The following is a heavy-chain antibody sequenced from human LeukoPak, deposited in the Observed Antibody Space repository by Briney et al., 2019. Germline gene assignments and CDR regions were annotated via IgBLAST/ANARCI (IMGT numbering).Heavy chain of an antibody. J-gene: IGHJ4*02. D-gene: IGHD5-18*01. CDR2: IKSKTDGGTA. CDR3: ATEADTAMALPKN. Sequence: GGSLRLSCAASGFTFNNAWMSWVRLAPGKGLEWVGRIKSKTDGGTADYAAPVKGRFTISRDDSKNMVFLQMNCLKIADTALYFCATEADTAMALPKNWGQGTLVTVSS. V-gene: IGHV3-15*01. CDR1: GFTFNNAW.